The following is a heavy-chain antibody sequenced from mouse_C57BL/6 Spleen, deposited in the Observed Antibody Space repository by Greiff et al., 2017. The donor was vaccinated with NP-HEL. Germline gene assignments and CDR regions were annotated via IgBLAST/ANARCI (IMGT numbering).Heavy chain of an antibody. D-gene: IGHD5-1*01. CDR2: IDPSDSYT. Sequence: QVQLQQPGAELVRPGTSVKLSCKASGYTFTSYWMHWVKQRPGQGLEWIGVIDPSDSYTNDNQKFKGKATLTVDTSSSTAYMQLSSLTSEDSAVYYCARWTYLDYWGQGTSVTVSS. V-gene: IGHV1-59*01. J-gene: IGHJ4*01. CDR1: GYTFTSYW. CDR3: ARWTYLDY.